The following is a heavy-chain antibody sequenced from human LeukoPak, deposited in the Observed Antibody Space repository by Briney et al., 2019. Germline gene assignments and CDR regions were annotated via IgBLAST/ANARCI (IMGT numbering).Heavy chain of an antibody. CDR2: ISSSSSYI. J-gene: IGHJ4*02. D-gene: IGHD6-6*01. Sequence: PGGSLRLSCAASGFTFSSYSMNWVRQAPGKGLEWVSSISSSSSYIYYADSVKGRLTISRDNAKNSLYLQMNSLRAEDTAVYYCARFYSSSSKVDYWGQGTLVTVSS. CDR3: ARFYSSSSKVDY. CDR1: GFTFSSYS. V-gene: IGHV3-21*01.